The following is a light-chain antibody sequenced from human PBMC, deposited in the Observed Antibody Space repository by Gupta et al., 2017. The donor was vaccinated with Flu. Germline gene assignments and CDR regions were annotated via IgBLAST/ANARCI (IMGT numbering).Light chain of an antibody. V-gene: IGKV3-15*01. CDR3: RQYNNWPRT. J-gene: IGKJ1*01. Sequence: VITHSPAILSVSPGEGATLSCRASRSVSSNLAWYQLKPGQAPRLLLYGASTRVTGSPARCSGSGSGTEFTLTISSLQSEDFAVYYCRQYNNWPRTFGQGTKVEIK. CDR2: GAS. CDR1: RSVSSN.